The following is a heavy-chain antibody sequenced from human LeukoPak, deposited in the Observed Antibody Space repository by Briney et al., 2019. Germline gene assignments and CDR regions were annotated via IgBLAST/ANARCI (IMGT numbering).Heavy chain of an antibody. CDR3: AKGSPSNFIGYCSSTSCYNYGRVFDY. CDR1: GFTFSSYW. J-gene: IGHJ4*02. V-gene: IGHV3-7*03. D-gene: IGHD2-2*02. Sequence: PGGSLRLSCAASGFTFSSYWMSWVRQVPGKGLEWVANIKQDGNEKYYVDSVKGRFTISRDNSKNTLYLQMNSLRAEDTAVYYCAKGSPSNFIGYCSSTSCYNYGRVFDYWGQGTLVTVSS. CDR2: IKQDGNEK.